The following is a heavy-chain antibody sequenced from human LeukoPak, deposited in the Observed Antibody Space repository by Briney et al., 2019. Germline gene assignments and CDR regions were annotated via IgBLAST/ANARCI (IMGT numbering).Heavy chain of an antibody. V-gene: IGHV4-61*01. CDR2: IYYNART. CDR1: GASFSSSTYS. D-gene: IGHD3-10*01. CDR3: ASDYGSGSYRFDY. J-gene: IGHJ4*02. Sequence: SETLSLTCAVSGASFSSSTYSWSWIRQPPGKGLEWIAYIYYNARTTYNPSLTSRVTISLDTPKTPFSLKLRSVTAAATAVYYCASDYGSGSYRFDYWGQGALATVSS.